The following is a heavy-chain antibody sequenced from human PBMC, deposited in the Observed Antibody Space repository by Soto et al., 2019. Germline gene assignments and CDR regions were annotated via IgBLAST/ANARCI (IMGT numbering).Heavy chain of an antibody. CDR2: IFSNDEK. J-gene: IGHJ6*02. V-gene: IGHV2-26*01. CDR1: GLSLINARMG. Sequence: KESGPVLVKPTETLTLTCTVSGLSLINARMGVSWIRQPPWNALEWLAHIFSNDEKSYSTSLKSRLTISKDTYKSQVFLPINNMYSVDTAIYYCALILEWLSYYCYGLDVWGQGTTVTVAS. D-gene: IGHD3-3*01. CDR3: ALILEWLSYYCYGLDV.